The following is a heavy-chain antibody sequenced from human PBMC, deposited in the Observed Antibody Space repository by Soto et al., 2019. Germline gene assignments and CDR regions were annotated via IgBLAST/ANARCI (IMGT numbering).Heavy chain of an antibody. D-gene: IGHD6-19*01. CDR3: ATLPYSSGWPPFDD. V-gene: IGHV4-4*02. J-gene: IGHJ4*02. CDR1: GGTISSSNW. Sequence: QVQLQESGPGLVKPSGTLSLTCAVFGGTISSSNWWNWVRQSPGKGREWIGEIYHSGSTNYNPSLKSRVTISVDKSKNPFALKLNSVTAADTAGYYCATLPYSSGWPPFDDWGQGTLVTVSS. CDR2: IYHSGST.